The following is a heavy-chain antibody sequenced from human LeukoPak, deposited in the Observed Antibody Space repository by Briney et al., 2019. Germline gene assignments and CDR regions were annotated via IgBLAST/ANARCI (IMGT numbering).Heavy chain of an antibody. D-gene: IGHD6-19*01. CDR3: AREGIAVAGRGDY. V-gene: IGHV3-74*01. J-gene: IGHJ4*02. CDR1: GFTFSSYW. CDR2: INSDGSST. Sequence: GGSLRLSCAASGFTFSSYWMHWVRQAPGKGLVWVSRINSDGSSTSYADSVKGRFTISRENAKNTLYLQMNSLRAEDTPVYYCAREGIAVAGRGDYWGQGTLVTVSS.